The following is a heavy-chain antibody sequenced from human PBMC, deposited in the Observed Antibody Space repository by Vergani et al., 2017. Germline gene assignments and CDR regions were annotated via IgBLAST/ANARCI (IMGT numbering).Heavy chain of an antibody. D-gene: IGHD7-27*01. CDR2: INPSGGST. CDR3: AWTKTGEGWFDP. Sequence: QVQLVQSGAEVKKPGASVKVSCKASGYTFTSSYMHWVRQAPGQGLEWMGIINPSGGSTSYAQKFQGRVTMTRDTSTSTVYMELSSLRSEDTAVYYCAWTKTGEGWFDPWGQGTLVTVSS. CDR1: GYTFTSSY. J-gene: IGHJ5*02. V-gene: IGHV1-46*01.